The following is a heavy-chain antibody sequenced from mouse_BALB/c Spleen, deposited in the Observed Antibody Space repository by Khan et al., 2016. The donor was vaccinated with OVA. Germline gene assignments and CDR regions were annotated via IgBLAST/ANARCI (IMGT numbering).Heavy chain of an antibody. Sequence: QVRLQQSGAELAKPGASVKMSCKASGYTFTSYWMHWIKQRPGQGLEWIGYINPTSGYTDYNQKFKDKATLTADKSSSTAYMQLSSPTSDDSAVYYCARDRIDYWGQGTALTVSS. J-gene: IGHJ2*01. V-gene: IGHV1-7*01. CDR3: ARDRIDY. CDR2: INPTSGYT. CDR1: GYTFTSYW.